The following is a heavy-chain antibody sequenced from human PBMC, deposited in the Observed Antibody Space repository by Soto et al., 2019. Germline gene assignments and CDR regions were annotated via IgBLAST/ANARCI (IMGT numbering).Heavy chain of an antibody. J-gene: IGHJ3*02. V-gene: IGHV1-2*02. CDR2: INPNSGGT. Sequence: GASVKVSCKASGYTFTGYYMHWVRQAPGQGLEWMGWINPNSGGTSYAQKFQGRVTMTRDTSISTAYMELSRLRSDDTAVYYCARDITMVRGVVRVPIAFDIWGQGXMVTV. CDR1: GYTFTGYY. CDR3: ARDITMVRGVVRVPIAFDI. D-gene: IGHD3-10*01.